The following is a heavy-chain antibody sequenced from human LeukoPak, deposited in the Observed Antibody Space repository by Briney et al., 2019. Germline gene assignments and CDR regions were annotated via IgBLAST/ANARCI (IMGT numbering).Heavy chain of an antibody. D-gene: IGHD6-13*01. CDR1: GFTFSSYG. J-gene: IGHJ4*02. CDR3: AKGGTSSWHSFDY. V-gene: IGHV3-30*18. CDR2: ISYDGSNK. Sequence: GRSLRLSCAASGFTFSSYGMHWVRQAPGKGLEWVAVISYDGSNKYYADSVKGRFTISRDNSKNTLYLQMNSLRAEDTAVYYCAKGGTSSWHSFDYWGQGTLVTVSS.